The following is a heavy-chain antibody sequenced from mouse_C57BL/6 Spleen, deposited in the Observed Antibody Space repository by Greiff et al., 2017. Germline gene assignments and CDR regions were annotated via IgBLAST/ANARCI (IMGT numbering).Heavy chain of an antibody. J-gene: IGHJ2*01. CDR3: ARAVVATDFDY. Sequence: VQLQQSGAELVMPGASVKLSCKASGYTFTSYWMHWVKQRPGQGLEWIGEIDPSDSYTNYNQKFKGKSTLTVDKSSSTAYMQLSSLTSKDSAVYYCARAVVATDFDYWGQGTTLTVSS. CDR2: IDPSDSYT. V-gene: IGHV1-69*01. D-gene: IGHD1-1*01. CDR1: GYTFTSYW.